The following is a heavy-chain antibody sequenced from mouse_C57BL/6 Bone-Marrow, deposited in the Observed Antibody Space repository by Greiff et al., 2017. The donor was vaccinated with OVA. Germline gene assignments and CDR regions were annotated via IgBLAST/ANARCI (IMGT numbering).Heavy chain of an antibody. V-gene: IGHV1-4*01. J-gene: IGHJ1*03. CDR2: INPSSGYT. Sequence: QVQLQQSGADLARPGASVKMSCKASGYTFTSYSMHWVNQRPGQGLEWIGYINPSSGYTKYNQKFKDKATLTADKSSSTAYMQLHSLPSEDSAVEYCARVYAQRRDWDLDVWGTGTTVTVSS. D-gene: IGHD1-1*01. CDR1: GYTFTSYS. CDR3: ARVYAQRRDWDLDV.